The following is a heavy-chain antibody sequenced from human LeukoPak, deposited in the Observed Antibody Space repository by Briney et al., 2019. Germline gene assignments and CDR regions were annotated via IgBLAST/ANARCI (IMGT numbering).Heavy chain of an antibody. D-gene: IGHD3-3*01. J-gene: IGHJ4*02. CDR1: GGSISSSSYY. CDR2: IYYSGST. V-gene: IGHV4-39*01. Sequence: PSETLSLTCTVSGGSISSSSYYWGWIRQPPGKGLEWIGSIYYSGSTYYNPSLKSRVTISVDTSKNQFSLKLSSVTAADTAVYYCARQSGNDFWSGYSADYFDYWGQGTLVTVSS. CDR3: ARQSGNDFWSGYSADYFDY.